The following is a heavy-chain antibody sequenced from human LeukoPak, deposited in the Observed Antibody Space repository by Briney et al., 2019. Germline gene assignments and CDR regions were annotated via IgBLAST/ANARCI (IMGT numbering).Heavy chain of an antibody. CDR2: IYRGGST. CDR3: ARDSGGSYYHLDY. J-gene: IGHJ4*02. Sequence: GGSLRLSCAAYGFNVSSNYMNWVRQAPGKGLEWVSVIYRGGSTYYADSVKGRFTISRDNAKNTLYLQMNSLRAEDTAVYYCARDSGGSYYHLDYWGQGTLVTVSS. D-gene: IGHD1-26*01. V-gene: IGHV3-53*01. CDR1: GFNVSSNY.